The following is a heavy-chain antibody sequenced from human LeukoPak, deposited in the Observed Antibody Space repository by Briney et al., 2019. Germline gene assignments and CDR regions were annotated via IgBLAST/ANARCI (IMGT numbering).Heavy chain of an antibody. V-gene: IGHV4-30-2*01. CDR2: IYHSGST. J-gene: IGHJ5*02. Sequence: PSETLSLTCAVSGGSISSGGYSWSWIRQPPGKGLEWIGYIYHSGSTYYNPSLKSRVTISVDTSKNQFSLKLSSVTAADTAVYYCARGDRAMVRGVIIPNWFDPWGQGTLVTVSS. CDR1: GGSISSGGYS. D-gene: IGHD3-10*01. CDR3: ARGDRAMVRGVIIPNWFDP.